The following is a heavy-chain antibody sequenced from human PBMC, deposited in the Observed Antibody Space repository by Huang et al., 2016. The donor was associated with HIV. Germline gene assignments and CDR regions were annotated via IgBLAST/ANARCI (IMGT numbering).Heavy chain of an antibody. V-gene: IGHV3-74*01. J-gene: IGHJ3*02. CDR2: IKSDGRST. CDR1: GFPFSGYW. Sequence: EVQLEESGGGLVQLGGSWRLSWAAPGFPFSGYWMNWVGQDPGRGLVGVSRIKSDGRSTRYADSVKGRFTISRDNAKNTLYLQMNSLRAEDTAVYYCARTYYYDSSGVDPRRAFDIWGQGTMVTVSS. CDR3: ARTYYYDSSGVDPRRAFDI. D-gene: IGHD3-22*01.